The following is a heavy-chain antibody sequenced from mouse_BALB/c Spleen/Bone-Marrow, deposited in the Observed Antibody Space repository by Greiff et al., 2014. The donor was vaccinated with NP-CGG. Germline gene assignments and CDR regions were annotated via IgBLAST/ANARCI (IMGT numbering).Heavy chain of an antibody. CDR3: ARSYYFCYFDY. CDR2: ISYSGNT. CDR1: GYSITSDYA. Sequence: VQLQQSGPGLVKPSQSLSLACTVTGYSITSDYAWNWIRQFPGKKLEWMGYISYSGNTSYNPSLKSRISITRDTSKNQFFLQLNSVTTEDTATYYCARSYYFCYFDYWGQGTTLTVSS. D-gene: IGHD2-10*01. J-gene: IGHJ2*01. V-gene: IGHV3-2*02.